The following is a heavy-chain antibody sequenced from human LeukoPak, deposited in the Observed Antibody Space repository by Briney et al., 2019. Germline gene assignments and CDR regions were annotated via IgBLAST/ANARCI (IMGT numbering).Heavy chain of an antibody. Sequence: SVKVSCKASGGTFSSYTISWVRQAPGQGLEWMGRIIPILGIANYAQKFQGRGTITADKSTSTAYMELSSLRSEDTAVYYCAEHNYGDYDVFDYWGQGTLVTVSS. CDR3: AEHNYGDYDVFDY. J-gene: IGHJ4*02. D-gene: IGHD4-17*01. V-gene: IGHV1-69*02. CDR1: GGTFSSYT. CDR2: IIPILGIA.